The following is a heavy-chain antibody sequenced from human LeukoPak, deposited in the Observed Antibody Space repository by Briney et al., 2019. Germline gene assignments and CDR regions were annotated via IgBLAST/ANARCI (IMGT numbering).Heavy chain of an antibody. CDR3: AKGPYYSSSSCYTIGSFDF. V-gene: IGHV3-23*01. CDR1: GFTFSNYA. Sequence: GGSLRLSCAASGFTFSNYAMSWVRQAPGKGLEWVSAISGSGGNTYYADSVKGRFTISRDNSKNMVYLQMNSLRADDTALYYCAKGPYYSSSSCYTIGSFDFWGQGTLVTVSS. CDR2: ISGSGGNT. J-gene: IGHJ4*02. D-gene: IGHD2-2*02.